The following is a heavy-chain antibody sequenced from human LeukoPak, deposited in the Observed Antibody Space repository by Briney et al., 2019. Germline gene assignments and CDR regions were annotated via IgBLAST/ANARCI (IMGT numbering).Heavy chain of an antibody. CDR2: IYPGDSDT. J-gene: IGHJ4*02. D-gene: IGHD6-13*01. V-gene: IGHV5-51*01. Sequence: GESLQISCKGAGCSFTNYWSGWGRQLPGKGLEGRGIIYPGDSDTRYSPSFQGQVTISADKSISTAYLQWSSLKASDTAMYYCARRYLAAAGGYFDYWGQGTLVTVSS. CDR3: ARRYLAAAGGYFDY. CDR1: GCSFTNYW.